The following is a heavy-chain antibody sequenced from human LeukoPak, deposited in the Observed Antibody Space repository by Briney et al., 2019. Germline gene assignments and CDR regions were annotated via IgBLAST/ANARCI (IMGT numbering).Heavy chain of an antibody. Sequence: TGGSLRLSCAASGFTFNYYWMRWVRQAPGKGLEWVATIKEDGSEKYYVDSVRGRFTVSIDNAKNSLYLQMSSLRVEDTAVYYCAKGIYSSGWSYFDYWGHGTLVTVSS. CDR1: GFTFNYYW. D-gene: IGHD6-19*01. CDR3: AKGIYSSGWSYFDY. CDR2: IKEDGSEK. J-gene: IGHJ4*01. V-gene: IGHV3-7*03.